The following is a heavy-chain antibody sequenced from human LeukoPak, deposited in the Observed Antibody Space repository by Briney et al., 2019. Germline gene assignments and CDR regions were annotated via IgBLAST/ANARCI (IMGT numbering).Heavy chain of an antibody. J-gene: IGHJ6*02. CDR2: IYNSGST. CDR1: GGSISSYY. D-gene: IGHD3-10*01. Sequence: SETLSLTCTVSGGSISSYYWSWIRQPPGKGLEWIEYIYNSGSTNYNPSLKSRVTISVDTSKSAFSLKLSSVTAADTAVYYCARDRGTMVRYYYGMDVWGQGTTVTVSS. CDR3: ARDRGTMVRYYYGMDV. V-gene: IGHV4-59*01.